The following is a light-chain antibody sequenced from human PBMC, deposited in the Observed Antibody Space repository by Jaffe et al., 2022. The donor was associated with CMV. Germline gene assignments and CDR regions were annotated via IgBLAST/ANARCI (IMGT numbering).Light chain of an antibody. CDR3: QHYNSFPYS. Sequence: DIQMTQSPSTLSASVGDRVTITCRASKTIYSSLAWFQQKPGKAPKFLIYQASTLETGVPSRFSGSGTGTEFTLTISSLQPDDFATYYCQHYNSFPYSFGPGTRLEIK. V-gene: IGKV1-5*03. CDR2: QAS. CDR1: KTIYSS. J-gene: IGKJ2*01.